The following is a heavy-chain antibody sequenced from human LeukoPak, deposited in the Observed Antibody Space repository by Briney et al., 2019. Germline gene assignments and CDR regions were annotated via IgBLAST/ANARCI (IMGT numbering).Heavy chain of an antibody. D-gene: IGHD6-13*01. CDR3: ARDAIGFSWFLFDY. CDR1: GFTFSSYE. Sequence: GGSLRLSCAASGFTFSSYEMNWVRQAPGKGLEWVSYISSSGSTIYYADSVKGRFTISRDNAKNSLYLQMNSLRAEDTAVYCCARDAIGFSWFLFDYWGQGTLVTVSS. CDR2: ISSSGSTI. J-gene: IGHJ4*02. V-gene: IGHV3-48*03.